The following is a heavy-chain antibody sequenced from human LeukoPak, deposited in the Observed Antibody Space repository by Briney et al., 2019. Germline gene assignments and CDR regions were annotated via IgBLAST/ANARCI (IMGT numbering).Heavy chain of an antibody. CDR3: AREAGYYDSSGYYLYNWFDP. J-gene: IGHJ5*02. CDR1: GGSISSYY. Sequence: SETLSLTCTVSGGSISSYYWSWIRQPPGKGLEWIGYIYYSGSTNYNPSLKGRVTISVDTSKNQFSLKLSSVTAADTAVYYCAREAGYYDSSGYYLYNWFDPWGQGTLVTVSS. D-gene: IGHD3-22*01. V-gene: IGHV4-59*01. CDR2: IYYSGST.